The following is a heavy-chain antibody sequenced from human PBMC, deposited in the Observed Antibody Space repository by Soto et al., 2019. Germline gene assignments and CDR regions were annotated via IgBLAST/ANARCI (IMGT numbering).Heavy chain of an antibody. Sequence: PSETLSLTCAVSGYSISSGYYWGWIRQPPGKGLEWIGSIYHSGSTYYNPSLKSRVTISVDTSKNQFSLKPSSVTAADTAVYYWARDSARTYYYYGMDVWGQGTTVTVSS. D-gene: IGHD3-10*01. CDR1: GYSISSGYY. V-gene: IGHV4-38-2*02. CDR2: IYHSGST. J-gene: IGHJ6*02. CDR3: ARDSARTYYYYGMDV.